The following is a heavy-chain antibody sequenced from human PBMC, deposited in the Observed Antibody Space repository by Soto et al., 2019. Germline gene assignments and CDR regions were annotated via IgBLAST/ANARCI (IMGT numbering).Heavy chain of an antibody. J-gene: IGHJ3*02. CDR2: IDWDDDK. CDR1: GGSIGSGGYS. CDR3: ARIRDYYDSTGYYGAFDI. D-gene: IGHD3-22*01. Sequence: TLSLTCAVSGGSIGSGGYSWSWIRQPPGKALEWLALIDWDDDKYYSTSLKTRLTISKDTSKNQVVLTMTNMDPVDTATYYCARIRDYYDSTGYYGAFDIWGQGTMVTVSS. V-gene: IGHV2-70*01.